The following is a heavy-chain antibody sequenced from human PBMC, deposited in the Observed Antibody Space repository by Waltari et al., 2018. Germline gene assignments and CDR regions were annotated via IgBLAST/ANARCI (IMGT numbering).Heavy chain of an antibody. Sequence: QVQLQESGPGLVKPSETLSLTCTVSGGSISSSYWTWTRQPPGKGLEWTGYIYYSGSTNYNPSLKSRVTISVDTSKNQFSLKLSSVTAADTAVYYCASAPNDYGEGPYDYWGQGTLVTVSS. CDR2: IYYSGST. V-gene: IGHV4-59*01. CDR3: ASAPNDYGEGPYDY. CDR1: GGSISSSY. J-gene: IGHJ4*02. D-gene: IGHD4-17*01.